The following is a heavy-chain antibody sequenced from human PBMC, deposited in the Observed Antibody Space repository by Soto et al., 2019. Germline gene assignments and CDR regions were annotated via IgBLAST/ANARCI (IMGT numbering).Heavy chain of an antibody. CDR2: IWYDGSNK. Sequence: GGSLRLSCAASGFTFSSYGMHWVRQAPGKGLEWVAVIWYDGSNKYYADSVKGRFTISRDNSKNTLYLQMNSLRAEDTAVYYCVSFMFSKVREDGMVVRGHGPTVT. CDR1: GFTFSSYG. V-gene: IGHV3-33*01. J-gene: IGHJ6*02. CDR3: VSFMFSKVREDGMVV. D-gene: IGHD3-10*02.